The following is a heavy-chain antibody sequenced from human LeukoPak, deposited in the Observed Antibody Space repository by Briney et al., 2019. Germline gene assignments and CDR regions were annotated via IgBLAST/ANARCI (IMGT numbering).Heavy chain of an antibody. Sequence: SETLSLTCTVSGGSISSYYWSWIRQPPGKGLEWIGYIYYSGSTNYNPSLKSRVTISVDTSKNQFSLKLSSVTAADTAVYYCARGYCSGGSCYSGYFDYWGQGTLVTVSS. CDR3: ARGYCSGGSCYSGYFDY. CDR2: IYYSGST. V-gene: IGHV4-59*01. D-gene: IGHD2-15*01. CDR1: GGSISSYY. J-gene: IGHJ4*02.